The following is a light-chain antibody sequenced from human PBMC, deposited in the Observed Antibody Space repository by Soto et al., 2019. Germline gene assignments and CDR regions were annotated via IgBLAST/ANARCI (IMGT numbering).Light chain of an antibody. Sequence: DIQMTQSPSSLSASVGDRVTITCRASQGISNFLAWYQQKPGKVPKLLISAASTLESGVPSRFSGSGSGTDFTLTSTRLQHEYDTTYYRQQYSSAITFGQGTRLEIK. V-gene: IGKV1-27*01. CDR2: AAS. CDR3: QQYSSAIT. J-gene: IGKJ5*01. CDR1: QGISNF.